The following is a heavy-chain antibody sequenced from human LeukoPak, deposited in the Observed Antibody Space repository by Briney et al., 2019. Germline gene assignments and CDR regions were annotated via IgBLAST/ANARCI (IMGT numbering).Heavy chain of an antibody. J-gene: IGHJ1*01. D-gene: IGHD3-10*01. CDR1: GFTFSSYA. CDR2: ISGSGGST. Sequence: GGSLRLSCAASGFTFSSYAMSWVRQAPGKGLEWVSAISGSGGSTYYADSVKGRFTISRDNSKNTLYLQMNSLRAEDTAVYYCADTWTPRITMVRGVLKYFQHWGQGTLVTVSS. CDR3: ADTWTPRITMVRGVLKYFQH. V-gene: IGHV3-23*01.